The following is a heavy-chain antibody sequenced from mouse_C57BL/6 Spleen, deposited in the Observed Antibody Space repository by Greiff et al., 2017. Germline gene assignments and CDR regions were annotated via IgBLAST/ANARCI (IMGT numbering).Heavy chain of an antibody. CDR3: ARGDYDALYFDY. D-gene: IGHD2-4*01. V-gene: IGHV1-81*01. CDR1: GYTFTSYG. J-gene: IGHJ2*01. Sequence: QVQLKQSGAELARPGASVKLSCKASGYTFTSYGISWVKQRTGQGLEWIGEIYPRSGNTYYNEKFKGKATLTADKSSSTAYMELRSLTSEDSAVYFCARGDYDALYFDYWGQGTTLTVSS. CDR2: IYPRSGNT.